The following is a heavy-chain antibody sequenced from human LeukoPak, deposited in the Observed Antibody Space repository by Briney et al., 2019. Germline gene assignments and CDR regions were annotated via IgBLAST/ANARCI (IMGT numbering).Heavy chain of an antibody. J-gene: IGHJ5*02. V-gene: IGHV4-34*01. Sequence: PSETLSLTCAVYGGSFSGYYWSWIRQPPGKGLEWIGEINHSGSTNYNPSLKSRVTMSVDTSKNQFSLKLSSVTAADTAVYYCARGRGYSYGYWFDPWGQGTLVTVSS. CDR2: INHSGST. CDR3: ARGRGYSYGYWFDP. D-gene: IGHD5-18*01. CDR1: GGSFSGYY.